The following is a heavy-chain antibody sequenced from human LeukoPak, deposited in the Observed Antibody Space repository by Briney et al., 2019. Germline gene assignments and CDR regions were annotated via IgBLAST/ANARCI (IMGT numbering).Heavy chain of an antibody. Sequence: PGGSLRLSCAASGFTVSSNYMSWVRQAPGKGLEWVSGINWNGDSTGYVESVKGRFTISRDNAKNSLYLQMNSLRAEDTAFYYCARNTGTTWYGYYFDSWGQGTLVTVSS. D-gene: IGHD6-13*01. J-gene: IGHJ4*02. CDR2: INWNGDST. CDR1: GFTVSSNY. CDR3: ARNTGTTWYGYYFDS. V-gene: IGHV3-20*04.